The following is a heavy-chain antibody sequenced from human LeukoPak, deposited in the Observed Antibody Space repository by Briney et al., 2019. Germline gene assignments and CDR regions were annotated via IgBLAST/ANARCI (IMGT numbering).Heavy chain of an antibody. CDR1: GFNFSGSA. CDR3: TSRPAVEMATVGDY. Sequence: GGSPRLSCAASGFNFSGSAMHWVRQASGKGLEWVGRIRSKANSYATAYAAPVSGRFTISRDDSKNTAYLQMNSLITEDTAVYYCTSRPAVEMATVGDYWGQGTLVTVSS. V-gene: IGHV3-73*01. J-gene: IGHJ4*02. D-gene: IGHD5-24*01. CDR2: IRSKANSYAT.